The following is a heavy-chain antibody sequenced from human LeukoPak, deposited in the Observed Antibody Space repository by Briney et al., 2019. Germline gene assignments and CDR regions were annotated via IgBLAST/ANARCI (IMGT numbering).Heavy chain of an antibody. CDR1: GGSISSYY. CDR2: TYYTGNT. D-gene: IGHD6-13*01. CDR3: ARLKRAAAHFDY. Sequence: SETLSLTCTVSGGSISSYYWSWIRQPPGKGLEWIGHTYYTGNTNYNSSLKSRVTISIDTSKNQFSLQLTSVTAADTAVYYCARLKRAAAHFDYWGQGTPVTVSS. J-gene: IGHJ4*02. V-gene: IGHV4-59*13.